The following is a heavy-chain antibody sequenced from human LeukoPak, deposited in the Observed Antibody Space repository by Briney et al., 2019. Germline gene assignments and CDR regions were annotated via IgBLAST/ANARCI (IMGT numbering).Heavy chain of an antibody. J-gene: IGHJ5*02. Sequence: PGGSLRLSCKGSGGTFSDCAVTWFRQTPGKGLEWVGFVRTKTHGGAPETAASVRRRFNVSRDDSAGIAYLRMTSLRPEDTAMYYCARVNFRDYRGYTWFEPWGQGTLVTVSS. V-gene: IGHV3-49*03. CDR2: VRTKTHGGAP. CDR1: GGTFSDCA. CDR3: ARVNFRDYRGYTWFEP. D-gene: IGHD3-10*01.